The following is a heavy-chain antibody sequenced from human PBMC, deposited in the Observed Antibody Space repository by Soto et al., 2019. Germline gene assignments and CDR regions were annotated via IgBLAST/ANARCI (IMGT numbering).Heavy chain of an antibody. CDR1: GGSISSYY. CDR3: ASRDPGYCSGGSCYRDAFDI. D-gene: IGHD2-15*01. V-gene: IGHV4-59*08. J-gene: IGHJ3*02. CDR2: IYYSGST. Sequence: QVQLQESGPGLVKPSETLSLTCTVSGGSISSYYWSWIRQPPGKGLEWIGYIYYSGSTNYNPSLKGRVTISVDTSKNQFSLKLSSVTAADTAVYYCASRDPGYCSGGSCYRDAFDIWGQGTMVTVSS.